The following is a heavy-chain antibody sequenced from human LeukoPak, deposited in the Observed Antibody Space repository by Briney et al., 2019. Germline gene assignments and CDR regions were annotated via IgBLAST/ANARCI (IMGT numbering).Heavy chain of an antibody. CDR2: IYYSGST. Sequence: SETLSLTCTVSGDSISSGDYYWSWIRQPPGKGLEWIGSIYYSGSTYYNPSLKSRVTISVDTSKNQFSLKLSSVTAADTAVYYCARDFQGYAFDYWGQGILVTVSS. CDR1: GDSISSGDYY. V-gene: IGHV4-39*07. J-gene: IGHJ4*02. D-gene: IGHD5-18*01. CDR3: ARDFQGYAFDY.